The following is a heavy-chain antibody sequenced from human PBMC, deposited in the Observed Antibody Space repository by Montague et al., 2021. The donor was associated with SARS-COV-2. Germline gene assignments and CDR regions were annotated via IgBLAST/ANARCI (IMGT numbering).Heavy chain of an antibody. CDR1: GFSFSNYD. Sequence: SLRLSCAASGFSFSNYDMYWVRQATGKGLGWVSGIDTAGHTYYPGSVKGRFTISRENANNSLYLQMNSLRDRDTAVYYCARETTVQYYYAMDVWGQGTTVTVSS. V-gene: IGHV3-13*04. D-gene: IGHD3-16*01. CDR3: ARETTVQYYYAMDV. CDR2: IDTAGHT. J-gene: IGHJ6*02.